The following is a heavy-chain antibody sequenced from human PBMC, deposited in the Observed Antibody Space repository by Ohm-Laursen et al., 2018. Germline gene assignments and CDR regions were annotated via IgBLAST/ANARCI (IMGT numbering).Heavy chain of an antibody. V-gene: IGHV1-2*02. CDR2: INPNSGGT. Sequence: ASVKVSCKASGYTFTGYYMHWVRQAPGQGLEWMGWINPNSGGTDYAQKFQGSITMTRDTSITTAYMELSRLRFDDTATYYCARALPPDDYDRDFDPWGQGTLVTVSS. J-gene: IGHJ5*02. CDR1: GYTFTGYY. CDR3: ARALPPDDYDRDFDP. D-gene: IGHD3-16*01.